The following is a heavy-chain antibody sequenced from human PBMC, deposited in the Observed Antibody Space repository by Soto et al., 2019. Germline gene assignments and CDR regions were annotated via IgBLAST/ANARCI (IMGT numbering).Heavy chain of an antibody. CDR2: IKQDASEN. J-gene: IGHJ3*02. CDR3: ARDSGPRGYDAFDI. CDR1: GFTFSNYW. D-gene: IGHD2-8*02. Sequence: EVQVVESGGGLVQPGGSLRLSCAASGFTFSNYWMTWVRQAPGKGLEWVANIKQDASENFYVESVKGRFTISRDNAKNSLYLQNNSLRVEDTAVYYCARDSGPRGYDAFDIWGQGTMVTVSS. V-gene: IGHV3-7*04.